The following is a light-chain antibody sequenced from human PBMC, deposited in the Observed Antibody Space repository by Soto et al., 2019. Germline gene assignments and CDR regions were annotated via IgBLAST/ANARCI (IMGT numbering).Light chain of an antibody. J-gene: IGKJ1*01. Sequence: PGERATVSCRASQSVGGSSLAWYQQRPGQAPRLLIYDTSKRATGIPDWFSGSGSGTDFTLTISSLQPDDFATYYCQQYNTYSAFGQGTKVDIK. V-gene: IGKV3D-7*01. CDR1: QSVGGSS. CDR3: QQYNTYSA. CDR2: DTS.